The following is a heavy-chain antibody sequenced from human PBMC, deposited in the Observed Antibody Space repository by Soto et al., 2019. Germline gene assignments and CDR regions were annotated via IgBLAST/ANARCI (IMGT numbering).Heavy chain of an antibody. CDR3: ARGLASGDY. CDR1: GYTFTNFY. J-gene: IGHJ4*02. CDR2: VNPNGGST. V-gene: IGHV1-46*01. Sequence: QVQLVQSGAEVKEPGASVKISCKGSGYTFTNFYIPWVRQAPGQGLEWMGIVNPNGGSTNYAQNFKGRITISRDTSTSTVYMDLSSLRSEDTAVYYCARGLASGDYWGQGTLVTVSS. D-gene: IGHD6-6*01.